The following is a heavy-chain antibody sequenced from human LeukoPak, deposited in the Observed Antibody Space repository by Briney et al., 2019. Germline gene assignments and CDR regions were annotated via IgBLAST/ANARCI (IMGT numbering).Heavy chain of an antibody. CDR1: GYTLNELS. J-gene: IGHJ4*02. V-gene: IGHV1-24*01. CDR3: ARDSEILNGYYISAY. Sequence: ASVKVSCKVSGYTLNELSMHWVRQAPGKGLEWMGGFDPEDGKTIYAQKFQGRVTMTKDTSTSTIYLESTSLRSEDTAVYYCARDSEILNGYYISAYWGQGTLVTVSS. D-gene: IGHD3-9*01. CDR2: FDPEDGKT.